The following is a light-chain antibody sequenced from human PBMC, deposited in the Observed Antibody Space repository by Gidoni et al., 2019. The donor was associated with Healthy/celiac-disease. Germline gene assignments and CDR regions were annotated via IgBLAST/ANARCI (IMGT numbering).Light chain of an antibody. CDR3: QQYNNFTYT. CDR2: KAS. CDR1: QSISSL. V-gene: IGKV1-5*03. Sequence: DIPMTQSPSPLSASVGDRVTITRRASQSISSLLAWYQQKTGKAPKLLIYKASSLESGVPSRFSGSGSGTEFTLTISSLQPDDIATYYCQQYNNFTYTFXQXTKLEIK. J-gene: IGKJ2*01.